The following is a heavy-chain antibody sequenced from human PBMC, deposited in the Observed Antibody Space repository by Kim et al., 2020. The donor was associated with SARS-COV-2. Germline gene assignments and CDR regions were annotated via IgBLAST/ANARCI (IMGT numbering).Heavy chain of an antibody. J-gene: IGHJ4*02. V-gene: IGHV5-51*01. Sequence: GESLKISCKGSGYSFTSYWIGWVRQMPGKGLEWMGIIYPGDSDTRYSPSFQGQVTISADKSISTAYLQWSSLKASDTAMYYCARLFGDSSGWSVYYFDYWGQGTLVTVSS. D-gene: IGHD6-19*01. CDR2: IYPGDSDT. CDR1: GYSFTSYW. CDR3: ARLFGDSSGWSVYYFDY.